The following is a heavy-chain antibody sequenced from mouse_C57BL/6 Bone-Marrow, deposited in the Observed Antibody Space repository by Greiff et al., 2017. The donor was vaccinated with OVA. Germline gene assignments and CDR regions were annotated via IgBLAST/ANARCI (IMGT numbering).Heavy chain of an antibody. CDR3: ARETPYYGSSYWYFDV. CDR1: GYTFTSYW. J-gene: IGHJ1*03. V-gene: IGHV1-55*01. D-gene: IGHD1-1*01. CDR2: IYPGSGST. Sequence: VQLQQPGAELVKPGASVEMSCKASGYTFTSYWITWVKQRPGQGLEWIGDIYPGSGSTNYNEKFKSKATLTVDTSSSTAYMQLSSLTSEDSAVYYCARETPYYGSSYWYFDVWGTGTTVTVSS.